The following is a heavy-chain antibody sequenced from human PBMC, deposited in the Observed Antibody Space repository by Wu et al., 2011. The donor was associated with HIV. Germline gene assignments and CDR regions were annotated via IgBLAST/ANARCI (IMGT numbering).Heavy chain of an antibody. V-gene: IGHV1-8*03. Sequence: SGAEVKEPGASMKVACKASGYTFVGYNVHWVRQVPGQGLEWVGWINPNTGNTGYGEKFQDRVTISTNTSITTAYMEVRRLGSEDTALYYCVRVSYYYDGSGYNDAFDIWGQGTMVSVSS. CDR2: INPNTGNT. CDR3: VRVSYYYDGSGYNDAFDI. D-gene: IGHD3-22*01. CDR1: GYTFVGYN. J-gene: IGHJ3*02.